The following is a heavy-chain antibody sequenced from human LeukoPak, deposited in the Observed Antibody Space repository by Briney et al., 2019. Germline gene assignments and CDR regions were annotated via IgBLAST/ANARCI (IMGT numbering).Heavy chain of an antibody. D-gene: IGHD3-22*01. V-gene: IGHV4-31*03. Sequence: SETLSLTCTVSGGSISTGGYYWSWIRLHPGKGLEWIGYIYHSGTAYYNPSLRSRLTISLDPSQNLFSLKLTSVTAADTAVYYCARESTYYYDNSGFDSAAFDIWGQGTMVTVSS. CDR1: GGSISTGGYY. CDR3: ARESTYYYDNSGFDSAAFDI. CDR2: IYHSGTA. J-gene: IGHJ3*02.